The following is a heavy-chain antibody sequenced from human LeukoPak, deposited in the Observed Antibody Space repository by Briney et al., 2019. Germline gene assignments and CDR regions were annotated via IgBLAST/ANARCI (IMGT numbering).Heavy chain of an antibody. CDR3: ARGYSYGYVDY. D-gene: IGHD5-18*01. Sequence: GGSLRLSCAASGFTFSRIAMTWVRQAPGKGLEWVANIKQDGSEKYYVDSVTGRFTISRDNAKNSLYLQMNSLRAEDTAVYYCARGYSYGYVDYWGQRTLVTVSS. J-gene: IGHJ4*02. CDR1: GFTFSRIA. V-gene: IGHV3-7*04. CDR2: IKQDGSEK.